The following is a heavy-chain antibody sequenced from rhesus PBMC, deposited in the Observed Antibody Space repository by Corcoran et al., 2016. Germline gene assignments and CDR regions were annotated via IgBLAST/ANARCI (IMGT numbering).Heavy chain of an antibody. CDR1: GFTFSSYW. D-gene: IGHD6-31*01. CDR2: INSGGGST. CDR3: AKEGVAAAAYYGLDS. J-gene: IGHJ6*01. Sequence: EVQLVESGGGLAKPGGSLRLSCAASGFTFSSYWMNWVRQTPGKGLDWISTINSGGGSTYYADAVKGRFTISRDNSKNTLSLKMNSLRPEDTAVYYCAKEGVAAAAYYGLDSWGQGVVVTVSS. V-gene: IGHV3S42*01.